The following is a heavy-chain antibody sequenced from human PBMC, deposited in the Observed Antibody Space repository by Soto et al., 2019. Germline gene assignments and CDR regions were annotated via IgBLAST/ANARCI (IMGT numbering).Heavy chain of an antibody. CDR2: ISSSSSYI. CDR1: GFTFSSYS. D-gene: IGHD4-17*01. V-gene: IGHV3-21*01. CDR3: ARGARYGGTAGDFDY. J-gene: IGHJ4*02. Sequence: EVQLVESGGGLVKPGGSLRLSCAASGFTFSSYSMNWVRQAPGKGLEWVSSISSSSSYIYYADSVKGRFTISRDNAKNSLYLQMNSLRAEDTAVYYCARGARYGGTAGDFDYWGQGTLVTVSS.